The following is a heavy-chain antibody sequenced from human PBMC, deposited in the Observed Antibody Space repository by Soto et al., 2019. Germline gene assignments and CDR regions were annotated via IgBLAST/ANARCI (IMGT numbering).Heavy chain of an antibody. D-gene: IGHD1-26*01. CDR3: ARQRPTDGRWEFANYYGMDV. Sequence: SETLSLTCTVSGDSIRSGNHYWSWIRQPPGKGLEWIGYIYYSGSTKYNPSLKSRVTISVDTSKNQFSLKLSSVTAADTAVYYCARQRPTDGRWEFANYYGMDVWGQGTPVTVSS. CDR2: IYYSGST. V-gene: IGHV4-30-4*01. CDR1: GDSIRSGNHY. J-gene: IGHJ6*02.